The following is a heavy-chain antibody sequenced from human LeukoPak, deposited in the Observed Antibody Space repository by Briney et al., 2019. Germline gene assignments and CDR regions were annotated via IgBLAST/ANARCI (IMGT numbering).Heavy chain of an antibody. CDR1: GYTFTNFG. D-gene: IGHD3-22*01. V-gene: IGHV1-18*01. CDR3: ARDLTHRRNYDNSGYQIVPAF. J-gene: IGHJ4*02. Sequence: ASVKVSCKASGYTFTNFGISWVRQARGQGLEWMGWISGYNGNTKYVQKFQGRVTMTTDTSTSTAYMELRSLRSDDTAVYYCARDLTHRRNYDNSGYQIVPAFWGQGTLVTVSS. CDR2: ISGYNGNT.